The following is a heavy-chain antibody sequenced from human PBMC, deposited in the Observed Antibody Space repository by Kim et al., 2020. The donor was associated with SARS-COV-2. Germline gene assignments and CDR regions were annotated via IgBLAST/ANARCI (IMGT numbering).Heavy chain of an antibody. CDR1: GGSISSSSYY. V-gene: IGHV4-39*01. Sequence: SETLSLTCTVSGGSISSSSYYWGWIRQPPGKGLEWIGSIYYSGSTYYNPSLKSRVTISVDTSKNQFSLKLSSVTAADTAVYYCARHPRPYIAAAGTNGWFDPWGQGTLVTVSS. CDR3: ARHPRPYIAAAGTNGWFDP. J-gene: IGHJ5*02. D-gene: IGHD6-13*01. CDR2: IYYSGST.